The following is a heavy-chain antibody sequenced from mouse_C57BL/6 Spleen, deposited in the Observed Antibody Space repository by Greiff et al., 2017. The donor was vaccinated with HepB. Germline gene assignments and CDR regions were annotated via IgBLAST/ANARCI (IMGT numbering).Heavy chain of an antibody. CDR2: ISDGGSYT. D-gene: IGHD2-5*01. V-gene: IGHV5-4*01. J-gene: IGHJ3*01. CDR1: GFTFSSYA. Sequence: EVKLMESGGGLVKPGGSLKLSCAASGFTFSSYAMSWVRQTPEKRLEWVATISDGGSYTYYPDNVKGRFTISRDNAKNNLYLQLSHLKSEDTAMYYCARDSNYERFAYWGQGTLVTVSA. CDR3: ARDSNYERFAY.